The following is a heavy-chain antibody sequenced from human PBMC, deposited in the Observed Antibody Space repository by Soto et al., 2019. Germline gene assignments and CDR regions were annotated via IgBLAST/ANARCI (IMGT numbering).Heavy chain of an antibody. CDR3: VRQGIGNLHGLVDV. D-gene: IGHD1-1*01. V-gene: IGHV4-59*08. CDR1: SGPSSSHN. CDR2: VYSTGGT. Sequence: QVQLQQSGPGLVKPSETLSLTCSVSSGPSSSHNWGWIRQPPGRGLEWIGYVYSTGGTSYNPSLKCRVTISADTSTNHISLTMTSVTAADTAVSYCVRQGIGNLHGLVDVWGQGTTVRVSS. J-gene: IGHJ6*02.